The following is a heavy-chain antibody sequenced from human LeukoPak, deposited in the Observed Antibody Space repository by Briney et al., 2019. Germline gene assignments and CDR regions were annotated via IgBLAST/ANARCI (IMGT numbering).Heavy chain of an antibody. CDR1: GYSISSGYY. J-gene: IGHJ3*02. CDR3: ATIVVVPAAPGGDAFDI. Sequence: KSSETLSLTCTVSGYSISSGYYWGWIRQPPGKGLEWIGSIYHSGSTYYNPSLKSRVTISVDTSKNQFSLKLSSVTAADTAVYYCATIVVVPAAPGGDAFDIWGQGTMVTVSS. V-gene: IGHV4-38-2*02. D-gene: IGHD2-2*01. CDR2: IYHSGST.